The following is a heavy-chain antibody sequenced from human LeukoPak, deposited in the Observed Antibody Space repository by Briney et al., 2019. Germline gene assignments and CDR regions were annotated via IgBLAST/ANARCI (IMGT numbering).Heavy chain of an antibody. CDR3: AGKGWLQFRYYYYGMDV. V-gene: IGHV4-34*01. J-gene: IGHJ6*02. CDR2: INHSGST. Sequence: SETLSLTCAVYGGSFSGYYWSWIRQPPGKGLEWIGEINHSGSTNYNPSLKSRVTISVDTSKNQFSLKLSSVTAADTAVYYCAGKGWLQFRYYYYGMDVWGQGTTVTVSS. D-gene: IGHD5-24*01. CDR1: GGSFSGYY.